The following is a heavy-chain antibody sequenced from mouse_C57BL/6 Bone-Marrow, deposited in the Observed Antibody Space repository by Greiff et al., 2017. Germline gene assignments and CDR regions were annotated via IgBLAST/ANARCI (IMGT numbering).Heavy chain of an antibody. CDR3: ARWDYGNYEDAMDY. D-gene: IGHD2-1*01. Sequence: LQQPGAELVKPGASVKLSCKASGYTFTSYWMHWVKQRPGRGLEWIGRIDPNSGGTKYNEKFKSKATLTVDKPSSTAYMQLSSLTSADSAVYYCARWDYGNYEDAMDYWGQGTSVTVSS. CDR2: IDPNSGGT. V-gene: IGHV1-72*01. CDR1: GYTFTSYW. J-gene: IGHJ4*01.